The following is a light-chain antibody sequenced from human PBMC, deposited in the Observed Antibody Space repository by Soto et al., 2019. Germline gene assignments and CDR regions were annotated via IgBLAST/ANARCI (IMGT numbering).Light chain of an antibody. Sequence: EIVLTQSPGTLSLSPGERATLFCRASQSVNSNYLAWYQQKPGQAPRLLIYGTSSRAPGIPDRFSGSGSGTDFTLTISRLEPEDFAMYYCQQYGASAPITFGQGIRLE. J-gene: IGKJ5*01. V-gene: IGKV3-20*01. CDR2: GTS. CDR3: QQYGASAPIT. CDR1: QSVNSNY.